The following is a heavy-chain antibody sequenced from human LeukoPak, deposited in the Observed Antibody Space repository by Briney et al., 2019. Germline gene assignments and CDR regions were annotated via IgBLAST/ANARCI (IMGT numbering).Heavy chain of an antibody. J-gene: IGHJ4*02. CDR1: GFTFSGFW. CDR3: ARDSLYSGYDPGFDY. D-gene: IGHD5-12*01. Sequence: GGSLRLSCAASGFTFSGFWMHWVRQAPGKGLEWVANIKQDGSEKYYVDSVKGRFTISRDNAKNSLYLQMNSLRAEDTAVYYCARDSLYSGYDPGFDYWGQGTLVTVSS. V-gene: IGHV3-7*03. CDR2: IKQDGSEK.